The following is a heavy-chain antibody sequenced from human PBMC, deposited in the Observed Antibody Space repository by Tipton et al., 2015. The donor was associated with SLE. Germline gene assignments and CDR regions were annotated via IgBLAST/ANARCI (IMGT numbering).Heavy chain of an antibody. CDR3: ARRLWGDYYFDY. J-gene: IGHJ4*02. Sequence: TLSLTCAVYGGFFSGYYWSWIRQPPGKGLEWIGYIYYSGSTNYNPSLKSRVTISVDTSKNQFSLKLSSVTAADTAVYYCARRLWGDYYFDYWGQGTLVTVSS. D-gene: IGHD2-21*02. V-gene: IGHV4-59*08. CDR2: IYYSGST. CDR1: GGFFSGYY.